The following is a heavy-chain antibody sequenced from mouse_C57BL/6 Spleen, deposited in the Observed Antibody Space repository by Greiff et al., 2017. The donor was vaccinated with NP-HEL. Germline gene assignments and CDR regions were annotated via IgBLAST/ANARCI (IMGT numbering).Heavy chain of an antibody. Sequence: VQLQQPGAELVKPGASVKLSCKASGCTFTSYWMQWVKQRPGQGLEWIGEIDPSDSYTNYNQRFKGKATLTVDTSSSTAYMQLSSLTSEDSAVYYCARSKVSTVGYWGQGTTLTVSS. V-gene: IGHV1-50*01. CDR2: IDPSDSYT. J-gene: IGHJ2*01. D-gene: IGHD1-1*01. CDR3: ARSKVSTVGY. CDR1: GCTFTSYW.